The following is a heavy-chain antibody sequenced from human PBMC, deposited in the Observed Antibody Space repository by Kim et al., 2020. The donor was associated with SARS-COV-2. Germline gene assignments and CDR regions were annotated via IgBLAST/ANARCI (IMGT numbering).Heavy chain of an antibody. J-gene: IGHJ6*02. V-gene: IGHV1-2*02. D-gene: IGHD6-19*01. Sequence: ASVKVSCKASGYTFTGYYMHWVRQAPGQGLEWMGWINPNSGGTNYAQKFQGRVTMTRDTSISTAYMELSRLRSDDTAVYYCARDLDGNGEQWLVLGGMDVWGQWTTVTVSS. CDR3: ARDLDGNGEQWLVLGGMDV. CDR1: GYTFTGYY. CDR2: INPNSGGT.